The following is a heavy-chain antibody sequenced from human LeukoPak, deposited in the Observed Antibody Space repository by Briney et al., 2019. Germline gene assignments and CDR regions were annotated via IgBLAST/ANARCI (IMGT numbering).Heavy chain of an antibody. CDR2: IYYSGST. D-gene: IGHD4-17*01. CDR3: ARHMTTVTLHHWFDP. CDR1: GDSISSGFYY. Sequence: SETLSLTCTVSGDSISSGFYYWGWIRQPPGKGLEWIGSIYYSGSTYYNPSLKSRVTISVDTSKNQFSLKLSSVTAADTAVYYCARHMTTVTLHHWFDPWGQGTLVTVSS. V-gene: IGHV4-39*01. J-gene: IGHJ5*02.